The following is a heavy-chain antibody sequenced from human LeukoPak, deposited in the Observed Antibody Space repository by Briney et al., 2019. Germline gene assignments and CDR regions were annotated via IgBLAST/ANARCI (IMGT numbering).Heavy chain of an antibody. J-gene: IGHJ4*02. CDR1: GYTFTSYY. CDR2: INPSGGST. V-gene: IGHV1-46*01. CDR3: ARDGQGHTVDY. Sequence: ASVKVSCKASGYTFTSYYMHWVRQAPGQGLEWMGIINPSGGSTSYAQKFQGRVTMTRDMSTSTVYMELSSLRSEDTAVYYCARDGQGHTVDYWGQGTLVTVSS.